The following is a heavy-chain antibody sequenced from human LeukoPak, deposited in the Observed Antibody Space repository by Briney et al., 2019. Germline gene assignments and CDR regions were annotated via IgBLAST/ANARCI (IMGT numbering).Heavy chain of an antibody. CDR3: AKDLGRVGVTFGY. D-gene: IGHD1-26*01. V-gene: IGHV3-23*01. Sequence: GESLRLSCAASGFTFGTYAMSWVRQALGKGLEWVSAISGSGGASYYADSVKGRFTISRDNSKNTLYLQMTSLRAEDTAVYYCAKDLGRVGVTFGYWGQGTLVTVSS. CDR1: GFTFGTYA. J-gene: IGHJ4*02. CDR2: ISGSGGAS.